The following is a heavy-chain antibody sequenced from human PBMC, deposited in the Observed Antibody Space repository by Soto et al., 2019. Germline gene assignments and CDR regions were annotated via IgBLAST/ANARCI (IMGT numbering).Heavy chain of an antibody. Sequence: QVQLVQSGSEVKKPGASVKVSCKASGYPFSDNQIHWLRRAPGQGLEWMGRINPKSDDTNYAQKFQGRVNMTRDTSIDTGYLELTGLTSDDTATYYCARKHSLDYIRWGLDPWGQGTLVTVSS. CDR2: INPKSDDT. D-gene: IGHD4-4*01. CDR1: GYPFSDNQ. J-gene: IGHJ5*02. CDR3: ARKHSLDYIRWGLDP. V-gene: IGHV1-2*02.